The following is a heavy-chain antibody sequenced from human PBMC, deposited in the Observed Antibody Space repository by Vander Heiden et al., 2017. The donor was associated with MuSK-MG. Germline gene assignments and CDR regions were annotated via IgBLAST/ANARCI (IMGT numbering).Heavy chain of an antibody. D-gene: IGHD6-13*01. CDR3: AREQQVVPYY. CDR1: GFTFSSYG. CDR2: IWYDGNDK. Sequence: QVQLVASGGGVVQPGRSLRLSCAASGFTFSSYGMHWVRQAPGKGLEGVAVIWYDGNDKYYADSVKGRFTISRDNSKNTLFLQMNSLRAEDTAVYYCAREQQVVPYYWGQGTLVTVSS. V-gene: IGHV3-33*01. J-gene: IGHJ4*02.